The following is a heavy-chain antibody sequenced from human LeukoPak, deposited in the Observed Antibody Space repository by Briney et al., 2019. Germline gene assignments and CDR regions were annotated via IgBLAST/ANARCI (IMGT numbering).Heavy chain of an antibody. J-gene: IGHJ6*03. V-gene: IGHV1-18*01. CDR3: ARSPPSSELLWFGELSSSHYYYYMDV. D-gene: IGHD3-10*01. CDR2: ISAYNGNT. CDR1: GYTFTSYG. Sequence: ASVKVSCKASGYTFTSYGISRVRQAPGQGLEWMGWISAYNGNTNYAQKLQGRVTMTTDTSTSTAYMELRSLRSDDTAVYYCARSPPSSELLWFGELSSSHYYYYMDVWGKGTTVTISS.